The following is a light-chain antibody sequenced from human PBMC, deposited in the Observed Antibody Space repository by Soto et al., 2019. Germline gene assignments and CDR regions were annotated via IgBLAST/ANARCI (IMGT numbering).Light chain of an antibody. CDR2: EVS. CDR3: NSYTSSSTLYV. Sequence: QSVLTQPASVSGSPGQSITISCTGTSSDIGTYNYVSWYQQHPGKPPKLMLYEVSNRPSGVANRFFGSKSGNTASLTTSGLQAEDEADYYCNSYTSSSTLYVFGTGTKLTVL. V-gene: IGLV2-14*01. CDR1: SSDIGTYNY. J-gene: IGLJ1*01.